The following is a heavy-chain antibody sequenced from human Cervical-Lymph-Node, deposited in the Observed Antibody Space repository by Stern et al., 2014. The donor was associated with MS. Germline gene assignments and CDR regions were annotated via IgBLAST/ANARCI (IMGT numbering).Heavy chain of an antibody. CDR3: ANAAALSCRTATCYKAFEH. V-gene: IGHV3-30*18. CDR1: GFSFSSYG. J-gene: IGHJ4*02. D-gene: IGHD2-2*02. CDR2: ISYDGLNK. Sequence: VQLVESGGGVVQPGKSLRLSCAASGFSFSSYGMHWVRQAPGKGLDWVAVISYDGLNKYYADSVERRFTVSRDNSKNTLYLQMNSLRPEDTAVYYCANAAALSCRTATCYKAFEHWGQGILVTVSS.